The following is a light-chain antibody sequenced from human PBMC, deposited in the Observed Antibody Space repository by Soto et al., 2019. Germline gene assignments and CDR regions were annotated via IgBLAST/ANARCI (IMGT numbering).Light chain of an antibody. CDR1: QSISSY. J-gene: IGKJ4*01. Sequence: DIQMTQSPSSLSGSVGDRVTITCRASQSISSYLNWYQQKPGKAPKLLIYAASSLQSGVPSRFSGSGSGTDFTLTTSSLQPEDFATYSCQQTYRTPLTFGGGTKVDIK. CDR2: AAS. V-gene: IGKV1-39*01. CDR3: QQTYRTPLT.